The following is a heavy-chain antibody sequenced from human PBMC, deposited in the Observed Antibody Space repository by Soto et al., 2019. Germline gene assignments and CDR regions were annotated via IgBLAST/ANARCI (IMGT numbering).Heavy chain of an antibody. CDR1: GDSVSSNSAA. Sequence: KQSQTLSLTCAISGDSVSSNSAAWNWIRQSPSRGLEWLGRTFYRSKWYNDYAVSVRGRITINPDTSKNQFSLLLNSVTPEDTAVYYCTRELPGREDYWGQGTLVTVSS. D-gene: IGHD1-26*01. CDR3: TRELPGREDY. CDR2: TFYRSKWYN. V-gene: IGHV6-1*01. J-gene: IGHJ4*02.